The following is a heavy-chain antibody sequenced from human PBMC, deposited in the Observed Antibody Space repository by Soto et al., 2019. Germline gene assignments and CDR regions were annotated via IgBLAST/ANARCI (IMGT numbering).Heavy chain of an antibody. Sequence: ETLSLTCTVSGDSISSSSYYWGWIRQPPGKGLEWIGSIYYSGSTYYNPSLKSRVTISVDTSKNQFSLNLSSVTAADTAVYYCARWVEVSLDYFDSWGQGTPVTVS. CDR1: GDSISSSSYY. CDR2: IYYSGST. J-gene: IGHJ4*02. D-gene: IGHD2-15*01. CDR3: ARWVEVSLDYFDS. V-gene: IGHV4-39*07.